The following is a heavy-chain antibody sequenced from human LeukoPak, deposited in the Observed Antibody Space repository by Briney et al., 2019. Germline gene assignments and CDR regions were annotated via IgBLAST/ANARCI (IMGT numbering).Heavy chain of an antibody. J-gene: IGHJ5*02. Sequence: GASVKVSCKASGYTFTSYGISWVRQAPGQGLEWMGWISAYNGNTNYAQKLQGRVTMTTDTSTSTAYMELRSLRSDDTAVYYCARRPGRIAAAGSKHWFDPWGQGTLVTVSS. V-gene: IGHV1-18*01. CDR3: ARRPGRIAAAGSKHWFDP. CDR2: ISAYNGNT. D-gene: IGHD6-13*01. CDR1: GYTFTSYG.